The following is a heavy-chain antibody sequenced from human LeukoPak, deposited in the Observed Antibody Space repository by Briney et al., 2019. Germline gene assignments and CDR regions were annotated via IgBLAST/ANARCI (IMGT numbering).Heavy chain of an antibody. CDR2: IYVSGST. CDR1: GGSITSGSYY. Sequence: SQTLSLTCTVSGGSITSGSYYWSWVRQPAGKGLEGIGRIYVSGSTTYNPSLEGRVTMSVDTSKNQISLRLDSATAADTAVYYCVREHPDKTYYYYMDVWGNGTTVTVSS. J-gene: IGHJ6*03. CDR3: VREHPDKTYYYYMDV. V-gene: IGHV4-61*02.